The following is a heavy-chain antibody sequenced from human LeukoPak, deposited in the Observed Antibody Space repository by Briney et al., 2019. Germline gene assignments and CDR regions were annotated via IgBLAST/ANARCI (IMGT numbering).Heavy chain of an antibody. CDR3: ARLGAYDYVWGSYRHPGRLDY. CDR2: INHSGST. D-gene: IGHD3-16*02. Sequence: SETLSLTCAVYGGSFSGHYWSWIRQPPGKGLEWIGEINHSGSTNYNPSLKSRVTISVDTSKNQFSLKLSSVTGADTAVYYWARLGAYDYVWGSYRHPGRLDYWGQGTLVAVSS. J-gene: IGHJ4*02. V-gene: IGHV4-34*01. CDR1: GGSFSGHY.